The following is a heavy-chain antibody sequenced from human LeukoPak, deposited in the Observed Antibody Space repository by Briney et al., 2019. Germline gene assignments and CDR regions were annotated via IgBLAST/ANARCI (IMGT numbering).Heavy chain of an antibody. J-gene: IGHJ4*02. CDR2: IYYSGNT. CDR1: GGSISSSSHY. Sequence: PSETLSLTCTVSGGSISSSSHYWCWIRQPPGKGLEWIGSIYYSGNTYYNPSLKSRVTISVDTSKNQFSLKLRSVTAADTAVYYCARRLGGSGSYYYWGQGTLVTVSS. D-gene: IGHD3-10*01. V-gene: IGHV4-39*01. CDR3: ARRLGGSGSYYY.